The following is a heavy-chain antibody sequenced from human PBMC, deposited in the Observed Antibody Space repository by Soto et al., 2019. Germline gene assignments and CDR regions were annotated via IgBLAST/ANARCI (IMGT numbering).Heavy chain of an antibody. Sequence: PGGSLRHPCGAPGFTFSSYGMHWGRQAPGKGLEWVSYISSSSSTIYYADSVKGRFTISRDNAKNSLYLQMNSLRDEDTAVYYCGGDSSGYYYPDVFDIWGQGTMVTVSS. CDR3: GGDSSGYYYPDVFDI. CDR2: ISSSSSTI. CDR1: GFTFSSYG. J-gene: IGHJ3*02. D-gene: IGHD3-22*01. V-gene: IGHV3-48*02.